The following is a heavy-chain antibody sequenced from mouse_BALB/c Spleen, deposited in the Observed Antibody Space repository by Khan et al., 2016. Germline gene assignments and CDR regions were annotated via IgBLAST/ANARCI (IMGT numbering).Heavy chain of an antibody. V-gene: IGHV1-80*01. J-gene: IGHJ3*01. D-gene: IGHD2-2*01. CDR2: IYPGDGDT. CDR3: AREGYGYDTFAY. CDR1: GYAFSSYW. Sequence: QVQLKESGAELVRPGSSVKISCKASGYAFSSYWMNWVKQRPGQGLEWIGQIYPGDGDTNYNGKFKGKATLTADKSSSTAYMQPSSLTSEDSAVYFCAREGYGYDTFAYWGQGTLVTVSA.